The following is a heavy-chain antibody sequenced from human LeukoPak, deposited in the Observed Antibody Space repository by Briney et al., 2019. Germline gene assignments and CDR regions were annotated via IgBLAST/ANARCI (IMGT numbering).Heavy chain of an antibody. V-gene: IGHV3-73*01. CDR1: GLTFSGSA. J-gene: IGHJ4*02. D-gene: IGHD4-11*01. Sequence: GGSLRLSCAASGLTFSGSAMHWVRQASGKGLEWVGRIRSKANSYATAYAASVKGRFTISRDDSKNTAYLQMNSLKTEDTAVYYCTSPTTVTHDWGQGTLVTVSS. CDR2: IRSKANSYAT. CDR3: TSPTTVTHD.